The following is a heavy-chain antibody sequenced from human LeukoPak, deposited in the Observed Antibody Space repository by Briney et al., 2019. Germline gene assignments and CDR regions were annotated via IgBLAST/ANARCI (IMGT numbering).Heavy chain of an antibody. V-gene: IGHV4-59*11. Sequence: SETLSLTCTVSGGSISSHYWNWIRQPPGKGLEWIGSTYYSGSTNYNPSLKSRVTISVDKSKNQFSLKLSSVTAADTAVYYCARRPSDYGYHWGQGTLVTVSS. D-gene: IGHD4-17*01. CDR3: ARRPSDYGYH. CDR2: TYYSGST. J-gene: IGHJ5*02. CDR1: GGSISSHY.